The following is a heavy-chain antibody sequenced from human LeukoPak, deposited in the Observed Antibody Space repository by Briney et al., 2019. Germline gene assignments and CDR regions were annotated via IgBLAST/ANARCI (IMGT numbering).Heavy chain of an antibody. Sequence: SETLSLTCTVSGYSISSGYYWGWIRQPPGKGLEWIGSIYHSGSTYYNPSLKSRVTISVDTSKNQFSLKLSSVTAADTAVYYCARRVLRIAAAGTSLDYWGQGTLVTVSS. V-gene: IGHV4-38-2*02. CDR1: GYSISSGYY. CDR2: IYHSGST. J-gene: IGHJ4*02. CDR3: ARRVLRIAAAGTSLDY. D-gene: IGHD6-13*01.